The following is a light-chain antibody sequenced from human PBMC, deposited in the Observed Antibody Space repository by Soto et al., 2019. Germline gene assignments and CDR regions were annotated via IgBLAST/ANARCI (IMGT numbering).Light chain of an antibody. CDR3: QQRSNWPRT. J-gene: IGKJ1*01. V-gene: IGKV3-11*01. Sequence: IEMKQPPAPPGLSRGVTTALSPGASRSVSSSYLAWYQQKPGQAPRLLIYDASNRATGIPARFSGSGSGTDFTLTISSLEPEDFAVYYCQQRSNWPRTFGQGTKVDIK. CDR2: DAS. CDR1: RSVSSSY.